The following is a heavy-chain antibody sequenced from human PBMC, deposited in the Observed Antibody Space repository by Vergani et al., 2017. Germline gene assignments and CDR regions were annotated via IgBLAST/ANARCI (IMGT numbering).Heavy chain of an antibody. D-gene: IGHD6-13*01. V-gene: IGHV3-23*01. CDR2: ISGDSGET. CDR3: AKSTSRLPAAGTEFDH. CDR1: GFTFSNYA. Sequence: EVQLLESGGEVVKPGGSLRVSCAASGFTFSNYAMSWVRQTPGKGLEWVSVISGDSGETEYGDSVKGRFVISRDNSKNMIYLEMKSMRGEDTAVYFCAKSTSRLPAAGTEFDHWGQGTRVTVYS. J-gene: IGHJ4*02.